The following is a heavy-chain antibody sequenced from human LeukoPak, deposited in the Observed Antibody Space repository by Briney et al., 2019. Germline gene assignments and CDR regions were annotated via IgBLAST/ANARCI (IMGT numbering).Heavy chain of an antibody. CDR2: IYSKTDGETT. CDR3: TTDHRLGSGWYGSFQH. J-gene: IGHJ1*01. CDR1: GFTFTNAW. Sequence: GGSLRLSCAASGFTFTNAWMGWVRQAPGKGLEWVGRIYSKTDGETTDYAAPVKGRFSISRDDSKNTLYVQMNSLIIEDTAVYYCTTDHRLGSGWYGSFQHWGQDTLVTVSS. D-gene: IGHD6-19*01. V-gene: IGHV3-15*01.